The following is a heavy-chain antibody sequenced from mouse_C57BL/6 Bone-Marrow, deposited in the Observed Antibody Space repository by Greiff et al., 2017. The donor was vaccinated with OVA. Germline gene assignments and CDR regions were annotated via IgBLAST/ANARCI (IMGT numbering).Heavy chain of an antibody. CDR1: GYTFTSYW. J-gene: IGHJ2*01. V-gene: IGHV1-64*01. CDR2: IHPNSGST. CDR3: ARCYYGSSYYFDY. D-gene: IGHD1-1*01. Sequence: VQLQQPGAELVKPGASVKLSCKASGYTFTSYWMHWVKQRPGQGLEWIGMIHPNSGSTNYNEKFKSKATLTVDKSSSTAYMQLSSLTSEDSAVYDCARCYYGSSYYFDYWGQGTTLTVSS.